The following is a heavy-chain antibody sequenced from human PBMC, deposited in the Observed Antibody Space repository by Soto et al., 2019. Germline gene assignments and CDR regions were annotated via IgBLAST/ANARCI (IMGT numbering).Heavy chain of an antibody. D-gene: IGHD6-6*01. Sequence: WTWIRQSPGKGLEWIGYISYSGSTYYNPSLESRVAISLDTSRSQFSLTLHSVTAADTAIYYCARDRHKNFFDTWGQGTLVTVSS. CDR3: ARDRHKNFFDT. J-gene: IGHJ5*02. CDR2: ISYSGST. V-gene: IGHV4-31*02.